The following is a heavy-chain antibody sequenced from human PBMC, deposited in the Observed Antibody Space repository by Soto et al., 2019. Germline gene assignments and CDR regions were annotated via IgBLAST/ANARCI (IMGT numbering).Heavy chain of an antibody. CDR2: INPSGGST. Sequence: QVQLVQSGAEVKKPGASVKVSCKASGYTFTSYNMHWVRQAPGQGLEWMGIINPSGGSTSYAQKFQGRVTMTRDTSTSIVYMELSSLRSEDTAVFYCAGDLQGWYYFDYWGQGTLVTVSS. CDR1: GYTFTSYN. V-gene: IGHV1-46*03. J-gene: IGHJ4*02. CDR3: AGDLQGWYYFDY. D-gene: IGHD6-19*01.